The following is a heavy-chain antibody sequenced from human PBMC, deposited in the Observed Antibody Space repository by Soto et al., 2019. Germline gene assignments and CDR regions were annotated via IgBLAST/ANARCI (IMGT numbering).Heavy chain of an antibody. CDR1: GFTFSGSA. D-gene: IGHD1-7*01. Sequence: EVQLVESGGGLVQPGGSLKLSCAASGFTFSGSAMHWVRQASGKGLEWVGRMRSEANSYATAYAASVKGRFTISRDDSKNTAYLQMNSLKTEDTAVYYCTRSVTGTTAHFDYWGQGTLVTVSS. CDR3: TRSVTGTTAHFDY. V-gene: IGHV3-73*02. CDR2: MRSEANSYAT. J-gene: IGHJ4*02.